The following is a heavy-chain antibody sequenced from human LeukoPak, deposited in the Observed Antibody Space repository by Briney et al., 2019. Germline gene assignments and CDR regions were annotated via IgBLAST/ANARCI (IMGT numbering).Heavy chain of an antibody. CDR1: GYTFTGYY. CDR3: ARESPQRSGYSYPH. V-gene: IGHV1-2*02. CDR2: INPNSGGT. J-gene: IGHJ4*02. Sequence: GASVKVSCKASGYTFTGYYMHWVRQAPGQGLEWMGWINPNSGGTNYAQKFQGRVTITRDTSASTAYMELSSLRSEDTAVYYCARESPQRSGYSYPHWGQGTLVTVSS. D-gene: IGHD5-18*01.